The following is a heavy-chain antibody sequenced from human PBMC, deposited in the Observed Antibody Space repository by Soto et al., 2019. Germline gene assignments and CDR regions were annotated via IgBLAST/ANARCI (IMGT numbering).Heavy chain of an antibody. CDR3: ARDRIYDFWSGYWGTYNWFDP. D-gene: IGHD3-3*01. J-gene: IGHJ5*02. Sequence: GASVKVSCKASGYTFTNFGISWVRQAPGQGLEWMGWINPYNGNTSYAQKFQGRVTMTRDTSTSTAYMELSSLRSEDTAVYYCARDRIYDFWSGYWGTYNWFDPWGQGTLVTVSS. CDR1: GYTFTNFG. CDR2: INPYNGNT. V-gene: IGHV1-18*01.